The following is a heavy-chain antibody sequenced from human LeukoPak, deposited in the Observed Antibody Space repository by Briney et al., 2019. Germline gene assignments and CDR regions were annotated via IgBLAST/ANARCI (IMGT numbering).Heavy chain of an antibody. CDR2: IHHDGRI. J-gene: IGHJ4*02. CDR1: GGSIDSTNR. CDR3: ARSHDHLWGNYPDY. Sequence: SETLSLTCDVSGGSIDSTNRWNWVRQPPGKGLEWIGEIHHDGRINYNPSLKSRVTLSVDKSKNQFSLRLNSVTAADTAMYYCARSHDHLWGNYPDYRGQGTLVTVSS. D-gene: IGHD3-16*02. V-gene: IGHV4/OR15-8*01.